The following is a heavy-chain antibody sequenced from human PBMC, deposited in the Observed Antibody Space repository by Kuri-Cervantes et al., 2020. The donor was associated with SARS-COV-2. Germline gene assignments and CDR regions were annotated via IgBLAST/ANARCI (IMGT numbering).Heavy chain of an antibody. V-gene: IGHV3-23*01. CDR1: GFTVSRDY. J-gene: IGHJ4*02. Sequence: GGSLRLSCATSGFTVSRDYMSWVRQAPGKGLEWVSAISGSGGSTYYADSVKGRFTISRDNSKNTLYLQMNSLRAEDTAVYYCAKAGDIVVVPAAYFDYWGQGTLVTVSS. CDR3: AKAGDIVVVPAAYFDY. D-gene: IGHD2-2*01. CDR2: ISGSGGST.